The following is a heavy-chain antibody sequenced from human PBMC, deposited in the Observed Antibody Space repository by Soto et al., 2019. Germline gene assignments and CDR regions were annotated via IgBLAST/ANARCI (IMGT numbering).Heavy chain of an antibody. V-gene: IGHV4-4*07. D-gene: IGHD5-18*01. CDR1: GGSITNQY. CDR2: IYPSGRA. CDR3: ARDYDVNTAVDSWYFDL. Sequence: QVQLQESGPRLVTPSETLTLTCSLSGGSITNQYWGWILQPPGKGLECIGRIYPSGRAHYNPSLQSRVTMSVDTSKNQFPLKVNSVTAADTAIYYCARDYDVNTAVDSWYFDLWGRGTLVTVSS. J-gene: IGHJ2*01.